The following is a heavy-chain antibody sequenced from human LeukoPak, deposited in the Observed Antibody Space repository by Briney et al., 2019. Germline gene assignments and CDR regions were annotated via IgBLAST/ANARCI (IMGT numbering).Heavy chain of an antibody. CDR3: ARDSSSPTYYDILTGYQRWENWFDP. CDR2: IYYSGST. D-gene: IGHD3-9*01. Sequence: SETLSLTCTVSGGSISSSSYYWGWIRQPPGKGLEWIGYIYYSGSTYYNPSLKSRVTMSVDTSKNQFSLKLSSVTAADTAVYYCARDSSSPTYYDILTGYQRWENWFDPWGQGTLVTVSS. J-gene: IGHJ5*02. CDR1: GGSISSSSYY. V-gene: IGHV4-39*07.